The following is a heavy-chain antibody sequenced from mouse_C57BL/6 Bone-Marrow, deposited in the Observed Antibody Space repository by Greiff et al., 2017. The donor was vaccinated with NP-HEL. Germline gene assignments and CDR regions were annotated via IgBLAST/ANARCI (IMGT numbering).Heavy chain of an antibody. CDR3: ARAGNYDAMDY. V-gene: IGHV1-82*01. CDR1: GYAFSSSW. Sequence: VQLVESGPELVKPGASVKISCKASGYAFSSSWMNWVKQRPGKGLEWIGRIYPGDGDTNYNGKFKGKATLTADKSSSTAYMQLSSLTSEDSAVYYCARAGNYDAMDYWGQGTSVTVSS. CDR2: IYPGDGDT. J-gene: IGHJ4*01. D-gene: IGHD2-1*01.